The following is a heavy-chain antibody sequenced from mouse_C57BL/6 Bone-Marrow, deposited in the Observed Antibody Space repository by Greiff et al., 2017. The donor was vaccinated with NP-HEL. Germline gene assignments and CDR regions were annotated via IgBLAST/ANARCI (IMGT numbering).Heavy chain of an antibody. CDR3: AREPLPGNNFDY. D-gene: IGHD2-1*01. CDR1: GFTFSSYA. J-gene: IGHJ2*01. Sequence: EVKLVESGGGLVKPGGSLKLSCAASGFTFSSYAMSWVRQTPEKRLEWVATISDGGSYTYYPDNVKGRFPISRDNAKTNTYLQMSHPQSADPATYDCAREPLPGNNFDYWGQGTTLTVSS. CDR2: ISDGGSYT. V-gene: IGHV5-4*01.